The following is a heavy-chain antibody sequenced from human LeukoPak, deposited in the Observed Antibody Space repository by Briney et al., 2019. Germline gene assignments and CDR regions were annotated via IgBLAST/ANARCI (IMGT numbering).Heavy chain of an antibody. CDR2: IWPDGSYK. CDR3: ARAVGPFDY. V-gene: IGHV3-33*01. Sequence: SGRSLRLSCATSGFTFSTYGIHWVRQAPGKGLEWVAAIWPDGSYKYYADSVKGRFTISRDNSKNTVYLQMNTQRDEDTAVYYCARAVGPFDYWGQGTLVTVSS. J-gene: IGHJ4*02. D-gene: IGHD3-16*01. CDR1: GFTFSTYG.